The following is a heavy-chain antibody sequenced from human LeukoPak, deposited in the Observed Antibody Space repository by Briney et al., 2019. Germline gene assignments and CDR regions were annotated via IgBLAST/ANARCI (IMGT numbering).Heavy chain of an antibody. V-gene: IGHV3-23*01. CDR1: GFTFSSYG. CDR3: AKGSGGSCHSATDY. CDR2: ISGSGGST. D-gene: IGHD2-15*01. J-gene: IGHJ4*02. Sequence: PGGSLRLSCAASGFTFSSYGMSWVRQAPGKGLEWVSAISGSGGSTYYADSVKGRFTISRDNSKNTLYLQMNSLRAEDTAIYYCAKGSGGSCHSATDYWGQGTLVTVSS.